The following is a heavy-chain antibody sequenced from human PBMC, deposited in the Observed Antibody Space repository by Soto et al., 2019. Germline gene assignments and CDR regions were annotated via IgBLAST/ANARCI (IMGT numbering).Heavy chain of an antibody. V-gene: IGHV3-30*18. CDR1: GFTFISYG. J-gene: IGHJ6*02. Sequence: RRLSCAASGFTFISYGMHLVLQAPGKWLEWVAVISDDGSNKYYADSVNGRFTISRDNSKNTLYLKMNSLRAEDTAVYYCAKDRTIFGVAPDSVDVWGRGTTVTVSS. CDR2: ISDDGSNK. D-gene: IGHD3-3*01. CDR3: AKDRTIFGVAPDSVDV.